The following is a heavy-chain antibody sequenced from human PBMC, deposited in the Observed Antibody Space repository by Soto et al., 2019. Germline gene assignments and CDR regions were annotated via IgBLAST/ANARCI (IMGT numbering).Heavy chain of an antibody. J-gene: IGHJ6*02. CDR3: ARRGDGYKGGYYYYGMDV. CDR2: IYYSGST. Sequence: KASETLSLTCTVSGGSISSSSYYWGWIRQPPGKGLEWIGSIYYSGSTYYNPSLKSRVTISVDTSKNQFSLKLSSVTAADTAVYYCARRGDGYKGGYYYYGMDVWGQGTTVTVSS. V-gene: IGHV4-39*01. D-gene: IGHD5-12*01. CDR1: GGSISSSSYY.